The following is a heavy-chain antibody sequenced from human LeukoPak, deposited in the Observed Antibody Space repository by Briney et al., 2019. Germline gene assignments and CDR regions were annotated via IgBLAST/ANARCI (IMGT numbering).Heavy chain of an antibody. J-gene: IGHJ4*02. CDR2: INPSSGGT. V-gene: IGHV1-2*02. CDR1: GYSFTSYY. D-gene: IGHD6-13*01. CDR3: ARDRGSSWYVDY. Sequence: GASVKVSCKTSGYSFTSYYIHWVRQAPGPGLEWMGWINPSSGGTEYAQKFQGRVTMTGDTSISTAYMELSRLRSDDTAVYYCARDRGSSWYVDYWGQGTLVTVSS.